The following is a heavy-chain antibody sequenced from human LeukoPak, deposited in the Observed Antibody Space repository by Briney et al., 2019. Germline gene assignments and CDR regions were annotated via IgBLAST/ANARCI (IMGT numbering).Heavy chain of an antibody. V-gene: IGHV4-59*01. D-gene: IGHD1-26*01. CDR2: IYYSGSA. Sequence: SETLSLTCTVPGGSISNYYWSWIRQPPGMGLEWIGYIYYSGSASYNPSLNSRVTISVDTSKNQFPLKLSSVTAADTAVYYCARDRGTYGYFDLWGPGNLVTVSS. CDR1: GGSISNYY. J-gene: IGHJ2*01. CDR3: ARDRGTYGYFDL.